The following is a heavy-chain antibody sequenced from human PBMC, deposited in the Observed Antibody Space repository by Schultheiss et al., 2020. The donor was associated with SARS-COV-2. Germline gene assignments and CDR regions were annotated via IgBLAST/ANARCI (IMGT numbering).Heavy chain of an antibody. CDR1: GFTVSSNY. CDR2: IYSGGST. J-gene: IGHJ6*03. CDR3: ARTPYYYDSSGYYSYYYYYYMDV. Sequence: GGSLRLSCAASGFTVSSNYMSWVRQAPGKGLEWVSVIYSGGSTYYADSVKGRFTISRHNSKNTLYLQMNSLRAEDTAVYYCARTPYYYDSSGYYSYYYYYYMDVWGKGTTVTVSS. V-gene: IGHV3-53*04. D-gene: IGHD3-22*01.